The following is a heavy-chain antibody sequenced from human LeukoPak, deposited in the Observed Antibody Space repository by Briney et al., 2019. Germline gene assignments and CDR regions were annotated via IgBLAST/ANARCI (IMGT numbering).Heavy chain of an antibody. CDR2: INHSGST. Sequence: SETLSLTCAVYGGSISGYYWSWIRQPPGKGLEWIGEINHSGSTNYNPSLKSRVTISVDTSKNQFSLKLSSVTAADTAVYYCARVGTGYDFWSGYYTAQRRYYFDYWGQGTLVTVSS. V-gene: IGHV4-34*01. J-gene: IGHJ4*02. CDR1: GGSISGYY. CDR3: ARVGTGYDFWSGYYTAQRRYYFDY. D-gene: IGHD3-3*01.